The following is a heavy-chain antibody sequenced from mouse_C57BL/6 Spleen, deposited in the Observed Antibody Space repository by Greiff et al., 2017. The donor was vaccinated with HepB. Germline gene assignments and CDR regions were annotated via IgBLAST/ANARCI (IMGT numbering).Heavy chain of an antibody. V-gene: IGHV1-76*01. CDR3: ARGDYGSPAWFAY. J-gene: IGHJ3*01. D-gene: IGHD1-1*01. CDR1: GYTFTDYY. Sequence: QVQLQQSGAELVRPGASVKLSCKASGYTFTDYYINWVKQRPGQGLEWIARIYPGSGNTYYNEKFKGKATLTAEKSSSTAYMQLSSLTSEDSAVYFCARGDYGSPAWFAYWGQGTLVTVSA. CDR2: IYPGSGNT.